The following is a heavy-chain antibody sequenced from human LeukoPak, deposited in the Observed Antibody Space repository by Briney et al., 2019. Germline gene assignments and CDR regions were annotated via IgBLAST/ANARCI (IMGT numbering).Heavy chain of an antibody. Sequence: GGSLRLSCEASGFTFRNYWMNWVRQAPGKGLEWVANINQDGSQKHFVGSVKGRFTISRDNAKNSLSLQMNSLRAEDAAVYYCARDGYCSSGSCYGSYDYWGQGTLVTVSS. CDR3: ARDGYCSSGSCYGSYDY. J-gene: IGHJ4*02. CDR1: GFTFRNYW. CDR2: INQDGSQK. D-gene: IGHD2-15*01. V-gene: IGHV3-7*01.